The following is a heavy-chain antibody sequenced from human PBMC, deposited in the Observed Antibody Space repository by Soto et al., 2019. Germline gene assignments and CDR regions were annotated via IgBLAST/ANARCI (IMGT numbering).Heavy chain of an antibody. CDR2: IYYSGCT. V-gene: IGHV4-59*01. D-gene: IGHD5-18*01. CDR1: GGSISSYY. CDR3: ARSLRIQHSNWFDP. Sequence: SETLSLTCTVSGGSISSYYWSWIRQPPGKGLEWIGYIYYSGCTNYNPSLKSRVTISVDTSKNQFSLKLSSVTAADTAVYYCARSLRIQHSNWFDPWGQGTLVTVSS. J-gene: IGHJ5*02.